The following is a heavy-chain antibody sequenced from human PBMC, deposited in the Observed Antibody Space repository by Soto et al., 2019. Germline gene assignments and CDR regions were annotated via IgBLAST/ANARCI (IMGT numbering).Heavy chain of an antibody. CDR3: ARQYSGSYYGYYGMDV. D-gene: IGHD1-26*01. Sequence: SLTCTVSGGSISSSSYYWGWIRQPPGKGLEWIGSIYYSGSTYYNPSLKSRVTISVDTSKNQFSLKLSSVTAADTAVYYCARQYSGSYYGYYGMDVWGQGTTVTVSS. V-gene: IGHV4-39*01. CDR1: GGSISSSSYY. CDR2: IYYSGST. J-gene: IGHJ6*02.